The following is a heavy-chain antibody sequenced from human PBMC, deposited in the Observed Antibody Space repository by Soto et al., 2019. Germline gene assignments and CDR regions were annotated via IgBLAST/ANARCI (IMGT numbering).Heavy chain of an antibody. CDR3: ARDVDILTGYYRMYEYYFDY. D-gene: IGHD3-9*01. CDR1: AFTFSSYS. V-gene: IGHV3-21*01. CDR2: ISSSSSYI. Sequence: PGGSLRLSCAASAFTFSSYSMNWVRQAPGKGLEWVSSISSSSSYIYYADSVKGRFTISRDNAKNSLYLQMNSLRAEDTAVYYCARDVDILTGYYRMYEYYFDYWGQGTLVTVSS. J-gene: IGHJ4*02.